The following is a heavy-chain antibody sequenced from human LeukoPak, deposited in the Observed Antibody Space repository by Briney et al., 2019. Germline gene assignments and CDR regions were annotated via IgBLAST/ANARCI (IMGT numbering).Heavy chain of an antibody. CDR1: GFTVSSNY. D-gene: IGHD2-2*01. Sequence: SGGSLRLSCAASGFTVSSNYMSWVRQAPGKGLEWVSVIYSGGSTYYADSVKGRFTISRDNAKNSLYLQMNSLRAEDTAVYYCARAGDDIVVVPAAPHYFDYWGQGTLVTVSS. V-gene: IGHV3-53*01. CDR2: IYSGGST. CDR3: ARAGDDIVVVPAAPHYFDY. J-gene: IGHJ4*02.